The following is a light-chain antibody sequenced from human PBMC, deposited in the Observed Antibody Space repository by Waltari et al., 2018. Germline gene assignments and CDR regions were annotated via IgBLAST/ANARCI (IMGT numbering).Light chain of an antibody. Sequence: EIVLTQSPATLSLSPGERATLSCRASQSVSRYLAWYQQKPGQAPRLLIYDASNRATGIRAGFSGSGSGTDFTLTIISLEPEDFAVYYCQRRGHWPPGATFGPGTRVDIK. CDR3: QRRGHWPPGAT. CDR2: DAS. V-gene: IGKV3-11*01. CDR1: QSVSRY. J-gene: IGKJ3*01.